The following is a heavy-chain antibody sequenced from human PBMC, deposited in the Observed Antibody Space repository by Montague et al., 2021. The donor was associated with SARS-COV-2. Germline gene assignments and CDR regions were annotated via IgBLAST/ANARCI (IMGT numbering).Heavy chain of an antibody. D-gene: IGHD3-3*01. CDR1: VWSNSGAD. V-gene: IGHV4-59*12. J-gene: IGHJ6*04. CDR3: ARWGEDYDSPYYYYAMDV. CDR2: TPLRKNT. Sequence: SETLSLTCSRLVWSNSGADRKSTRQSPRNHVNSFADTPLRKNTDYNPSLKSRVTISIDTSKNQFSLKLSSVTAADTAVYYCARWGEDYDSPYYYYAMDVWGEGTAVTVYS.